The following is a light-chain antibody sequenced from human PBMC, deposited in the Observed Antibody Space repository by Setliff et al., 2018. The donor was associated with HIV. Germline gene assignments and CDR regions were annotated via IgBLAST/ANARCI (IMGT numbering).Light chain of an antibody. Sequence: QSVLTQPASVSGSPGQSITISCTGTSSDVGRYNLVSWYQQHPGKAPKLMIYQATKRPSGVSNRFPGSKSGNTASLTISGLQAEDEADYYCCSNTGSNTYVFGTGTKVTVL. J-gene: IGLJ1*01. CDR1: SSDVGRYNL. CDR2: QAT. CDR3: CSNTGSNTYV. V-gene: IGLV2-23*01.